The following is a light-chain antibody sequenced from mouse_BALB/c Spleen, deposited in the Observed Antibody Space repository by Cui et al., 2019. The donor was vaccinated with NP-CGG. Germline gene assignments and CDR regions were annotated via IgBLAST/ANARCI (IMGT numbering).Light chain of an antibody. CDR1: TGAVTTSNY. CDR3: ALWYSNHWV. Sequence: QAVVTQGSALTTSPGVTVTPTCRSSTGAVTTSNYANWVQEKPDHLFTGLIGGTNNRVPGVPARFSGSLIGDKAALTITGAQTEDEAIYFCALWYSNHWVFGGGTKLTVL. J-gene: IGLJ1*01. V-gene: IGLV1*01. CDR2: GTN.